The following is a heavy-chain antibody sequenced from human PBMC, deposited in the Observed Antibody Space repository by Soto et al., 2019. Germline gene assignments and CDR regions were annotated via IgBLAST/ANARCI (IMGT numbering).Heavy chain of an antibody. Sequence: QVQLVQSGAEVKKPGASVKVSCKASGYTFTNYYIHWVRQAPGQGLEWMGIINPSGGDTSHSQKFQDRVTMTRDTSTSTVYMELSSLRSDDTAVYSCARTPGYFDLWGRGTLVTVSS. V-gene: IGHV1-46*01. CDR1: GYTFTNYY. J-gene: IGHJ2*01. CDR3: ARTPGYFDL. CDR2: INPSGGDT.